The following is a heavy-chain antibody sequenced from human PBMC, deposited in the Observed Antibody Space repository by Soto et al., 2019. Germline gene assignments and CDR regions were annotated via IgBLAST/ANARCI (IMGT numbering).Heavy chain of an antibody. V-gene: IGHV4-4*02. J-gene: IGHJ4*02. CDR1: GGSISNSYW. D-gene: IGHD6-19*01. CDR3: ARDVGTIGVGGIQAY. CDR2: IHHRGST. Sequence: QVQLQESGPGLVKPSGTLSLTCAVSGGSISNSYWWSWVRQPPGEGLEWIGEIHHRGSTNYNPSPKRLVTISVDKSKDQFSLNLTSVTAADTAVYYCARDVGTIGVGGIQAYWGQGTLVTVSS.